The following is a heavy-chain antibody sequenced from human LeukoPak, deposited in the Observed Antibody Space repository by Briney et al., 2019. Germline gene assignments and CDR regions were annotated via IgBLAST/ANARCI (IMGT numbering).Heavy chain of an antibody. CDR1: GFTFSSYS. J-gene: IGHJ4*02. Sequence: GGSLRLSCAASGFTFSSYSMNWVRQAPGKGLEWVSSISSSSSHIYYADSVKGRFTISRDNAKNSLYLQMNSLRAEDTAVYYCALGTTVSEFDYWGQGTLVTVSS. V-gene: IGHV3-21*01. D-gene: IGHD1-7*01. CDR2: ISSSSSHI. CDR3: ALGTTVSEFDY.